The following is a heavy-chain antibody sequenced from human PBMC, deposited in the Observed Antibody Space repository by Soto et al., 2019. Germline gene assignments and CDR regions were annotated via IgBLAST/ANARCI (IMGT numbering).Heavy chain of an antibody. CDR3: ATLQLGREEVFDS. D-gene: IGHD1-1*01. J-gene: IGHJ4*02. CDR1: GFTFKTYS. CDR2: ISETSIAI. Sequence: EVQLVESGGGLVQPGGSLRLSCAASGFTFKTYSMNWVRQAPGKGLEWVSYISETSIAIYYRDSVKGRFTISRDNAKNTLYLPMNSLRDDDTAVYYCATLQLGREEVFDSWGQGTLVTVSS. V-gene: IGHV3-48*02.